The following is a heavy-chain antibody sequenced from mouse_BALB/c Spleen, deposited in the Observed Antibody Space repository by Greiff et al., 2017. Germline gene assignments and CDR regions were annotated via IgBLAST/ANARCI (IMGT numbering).Heavy chain of an antibody. J-gene: IGHJ2*01. CDR1: GYSITSDYA. D-gene: IGHD2-14*01. Sequence: EVKLVESGPGLVKPSQSLSLTCTVTGYSITSDYAWNWIRQFPGNKLEWMGYISYSGSTSYNPSLKSRISITRDTSKNQFFLQLNSVTTEDTATYYCAREGDYRGFDYWGQGTTLTVSS. CDR3: AREGDYRGFDY. CDR2: ISYSGST. V-gene: IGHV3-2*02.